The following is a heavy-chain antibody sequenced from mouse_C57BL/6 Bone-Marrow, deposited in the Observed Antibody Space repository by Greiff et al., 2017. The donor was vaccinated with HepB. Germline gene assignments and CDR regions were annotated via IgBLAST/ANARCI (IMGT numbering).Heavy chain of an antibody. CDR2: IYPGSGNT. J-gene: IGHJ3*01. V-gene: IGHV1-76*01. CDR3: ARGYSNYLFAY. D-gene: IGHD2-5*01. Sequence: QVQLKESGAELVRPGASVKLSCKASGYTFTDYYINWVKQRPGQGLEWIARIYPGSGNTYYNEKFKGKATLTAEKSSSTAYMQLSSLTSEDSAVYFCARGYSNYLFAYWGQGTLVTVSA. CDR1: GYTFTDYY.